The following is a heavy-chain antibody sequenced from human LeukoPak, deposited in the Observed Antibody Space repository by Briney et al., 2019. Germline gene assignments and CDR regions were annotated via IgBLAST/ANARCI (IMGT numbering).Heavy chain of an antibody. CDR2: ITGTGGST. V-gene: IGHV3-23*01. CDR3: AKDHGTAVAGFYY. CDR1: GFSLSIYG. Sequence: GGSLRLSCAASGFSLSIYGVSWVRQPPGKGLVWVSGITGTGGSTYYADSVKGRFTVSRDTSKNTLYLQMNSLRAEDTAIYYCAKDHGTAVAGFYYWGQGTLVTASS. J-gene: IGHJ4*02. D-gene: IGHD6-19*01.